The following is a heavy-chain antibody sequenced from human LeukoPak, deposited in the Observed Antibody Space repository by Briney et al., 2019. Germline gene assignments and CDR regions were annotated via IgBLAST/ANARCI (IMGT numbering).Heavy chain of an antibody. CDR1: GFTFSNSW. CDR2: IKQDGSEK. D-gene: IGHD5-12*01. Sequence: GGSLRLSCAGSGFTFSNSWMGWVRQAPGKGLEWVANIKQDGSEKYYVDSVKGRFTISRDNAKNSLYLQMNSLRAEDTAVYYCARAVGYAVFDYWGQGTLVTVSS. CDR3: ARAVGYAVFDY. J-gene: IGHJ4*02. V-gene: IGHV3-7*01.